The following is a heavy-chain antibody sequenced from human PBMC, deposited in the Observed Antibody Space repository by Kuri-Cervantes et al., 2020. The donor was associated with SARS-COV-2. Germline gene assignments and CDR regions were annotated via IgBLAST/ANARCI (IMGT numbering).Heavy chain of an antibody. D-gene: IGHD6-13*01. CDR3: ARCLAAAGSPPPAYYYYMDV. CDR2: IYTSGST. CDR1: GASISSYY. Sequence: GSLRLSCNVSGASISSYYWSWIRQPAGKGLEWIGRIYTSGSTNYNPSLKSRVTMSVDTSKNQFSLKLSSVTAADTAVYYCARCLAAAGSPPPAYYYYMDVWGKGTTVTVSS. J-gene: IGHJ6*03. V-gene: IGHV4-4*07.